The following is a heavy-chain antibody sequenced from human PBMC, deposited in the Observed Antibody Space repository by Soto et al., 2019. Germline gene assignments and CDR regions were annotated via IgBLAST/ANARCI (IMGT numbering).Heavy chain of an antibody. Sequence: PSETLSLTCTVSGDSISSDGYYWSWIRQHPGKGLEWIGYIYYTGSTYYNPSLKSRVTISVDTSKTQFSLKLSSVTAADTAVYYCARFRRDCDSARCSYYYYNMDVWGQGTMVTVSS. CDR2: IYYTGST. V-gene: IGHV4-31*03. CDR1: GDSISSDGYY. J-gene: IGHJ6*02. D-gene: IGHD2-2*01. CDR3: ARFRRDCDSARCSYYYYNMDV.